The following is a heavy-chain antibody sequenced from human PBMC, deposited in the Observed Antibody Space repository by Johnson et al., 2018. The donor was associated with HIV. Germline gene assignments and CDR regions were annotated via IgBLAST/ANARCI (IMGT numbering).Heavy chain of an antibody. J-gene: IGHJ3*02. D-gene: IGHD4-23*01. CDR3: AKGVVYGGEDAFDI. V-gene: IGHV3-64*01. CDR1: GFTFSNYA. CDR2: ISSNGGST. Sequence: EVQLVESGGGLVKPGGSLRLSCAASGFTFSNYAMHWVRQAPGKGLEYVSAISSNGGSTYYANSVKDMQTRRFTISRDNSKNTLYLQMNSLRAEDTAVYYCAKGVVYGGEDAFDIWGQGTMVTVSS.